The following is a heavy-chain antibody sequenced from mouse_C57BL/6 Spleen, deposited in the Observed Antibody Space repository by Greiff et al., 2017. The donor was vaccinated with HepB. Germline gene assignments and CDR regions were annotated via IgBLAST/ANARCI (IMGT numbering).Heavy chain of an antibody. CDR3: ARSLDGGFAY. Sequence: EVQRVESGGGLVKPGGSLKLSCAASGFTFSSYTMSWVRQTPEKRLEWVATISGGGGNTYYPDSVKGRFTISRDNAKNTLYLQMSSLRSEDTALYYCARSLDGGFAYWGQGTLVTVSA. D-gene: IGHD3-1*01. CDR2: ISGGGGNT. J-gene: IGHJ3*01. CDR1: GFTFSSYT. V-gene: IGHV5-9*01.